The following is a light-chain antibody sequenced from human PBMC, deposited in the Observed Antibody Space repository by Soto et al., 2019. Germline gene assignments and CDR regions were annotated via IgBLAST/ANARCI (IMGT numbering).Light chain of an antibody. Sequence: DIQMTQSPPTLPAFVGDTVTITCRASQSVSSWLAWYQQKPGTAPNLLIYDASSLASGVPSRFSGSGSGTKFTLTIRSLQPDDFATYYCQQYISFPKTFGHGTKVEMK. J-gene: IGKJ1*01. CDR1: QSVSSW. V-gene: IGKV1-5*01. CDR3: QQYISFPKT. CDR2: DAS.